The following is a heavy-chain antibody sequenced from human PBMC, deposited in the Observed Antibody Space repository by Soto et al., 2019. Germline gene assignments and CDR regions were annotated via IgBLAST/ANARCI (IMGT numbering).Heavy chain of an antibody. Sequence: ASVKVSCKASGYTFTSYGISWLRQAPGQGLEWMGWISAYNGNTNYAQKLQGRVTMTTDTSTSTAYMELRSLRSDDTAVYYCARVLPMGDAFDIWGQGTMVTVSS. CDR2: ISAYNGNT. V-gene: IGHV1-18*04. CDR1: GYTFTSYG. D-gene: IGHD2-15*01. CDR3: ARVLPMGDAFDI. J-gene: IGHJ3*02.